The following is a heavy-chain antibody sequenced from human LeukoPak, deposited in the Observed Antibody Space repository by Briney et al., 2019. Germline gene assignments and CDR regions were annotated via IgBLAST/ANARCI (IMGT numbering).Heavy chain of an antibody. CDR3: AKDQPYDFWSGYLGYFDY. Sequence: GGSLRLSCAASGFTFSSYAMSWVRQAPGKGLEWVSVIYSGGSTYYADSVKGRFTISRDNSKNTLYLQMNSLRAEDTAVYYCAKDQPYDFWSGYLGYFDYWGQGTLVTVSS. V-gene: IGHV3-23*03. D-gene: IGHD3-3*01. CDR2: IYSGGST. J-gene: IGHJ4*02. CDR1: GFTFSSYA.